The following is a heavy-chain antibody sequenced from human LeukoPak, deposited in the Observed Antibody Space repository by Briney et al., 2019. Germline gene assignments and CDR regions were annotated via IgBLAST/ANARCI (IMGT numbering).Heavy chain of an antibody. CDR3: AREGEWYFDY. CDR2: ISHNGNNK. CDR1: GFTFSSYA. J-gene: IGHJ4*02. D-gene: IGHD3-16*01. Sequence: GGSLGLSCAASGFTFSSYAMHWVRQAPGKGLEWVAVISHNGNNKYYADSVKGRFTISRDNAKNSLYLQMNSLRAEDTAVYYCAREGEWYFDYWGQGTLVTVYS. V-gene: IGHV3-30-3*01.